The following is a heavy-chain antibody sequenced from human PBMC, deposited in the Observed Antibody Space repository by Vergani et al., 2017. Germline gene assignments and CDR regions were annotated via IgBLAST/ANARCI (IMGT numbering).Heavy chain of an antibody. Sequence: EVQLVESGGGLVQPGRSLRLSCTASVFTFGDYAMSWVRQAPGKGLEWVSFVSTGTKSQSYAESVKGRFTISRDSAKNSLYLQMDSLRAEDTAVYYCVRLPRGPWNFDLWGRGTLITVSS. CDR1: VFTFGDYA. CDR2: VSTGTKSQ. CDR3: VRLPRGPWNFDL. V-gene: IGHV3-48*01. J-gene: IGHJ2*01.